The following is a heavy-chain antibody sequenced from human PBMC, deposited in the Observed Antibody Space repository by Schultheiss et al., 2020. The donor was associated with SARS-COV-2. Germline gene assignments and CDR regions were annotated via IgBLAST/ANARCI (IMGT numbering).Heavy chain of an antibody. Sequence: GGSLRLSCAASGFTFSSYAMSWVRQAPGKGLEWVSAISGSGGSTYYADSVKGRFTISRDNSKNTLYLQMNSLRAEDTAVYYCAKDSGLGYCSSTSCHDAEYYFDYWGQGTLVTVSS. D-gene: IGHD2-2*01. CDR2: ISGSGGST. V-gene: IGHV3-23*01. CDR3: AKDSGLGYCSSTSCHDAEYYFDY. J-gene: IGHJ4*02. CDR1: GFTFSSYA.